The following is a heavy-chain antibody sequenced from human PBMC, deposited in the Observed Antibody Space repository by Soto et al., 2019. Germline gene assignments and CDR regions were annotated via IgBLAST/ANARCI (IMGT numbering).Heavy chain of an antibody. CDR3: AYTVPSSGSYDY. CDR1: GGSFSGYY. D-gene: IGHD6-19*01. V-gene: IGHV4-34*01. CDR2: INHSGST. Sequence: SETLSLTCAVYGGSFSGYYWSWIRQPPGKALEWIGEINHSGSTNYNPSLKSRVTISVDTSKNQFSLKLSSVTAADTAVYYCAYTVPSSGSYDYWGQGTLVTVS. J-gene: IGHJ4*02.